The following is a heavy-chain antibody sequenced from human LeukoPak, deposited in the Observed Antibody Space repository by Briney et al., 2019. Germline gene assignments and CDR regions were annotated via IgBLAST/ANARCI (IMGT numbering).Heavy chain of an antibody. CDR2: IKQDGSEK. J-gene: IGHJ6*02. V-gene: IGHV3-7*01. D-gene: IGHD6-13*01. CDR1: GFTFSSYW. CDR3: ASCAFSSYSSSWYSPIYYYYYGMDV. Sequence: PGGPLRLSCAASGFTFSSYWMSWVRQAPGKGLEWVANIKQDGSEKYYVDSVKGRFTIYRDNAKNSLSLQMNSLRAEDTAVYYCASCAFSSYSSSWYSPIYYYYYGMDVWGQGTTVTVSS.